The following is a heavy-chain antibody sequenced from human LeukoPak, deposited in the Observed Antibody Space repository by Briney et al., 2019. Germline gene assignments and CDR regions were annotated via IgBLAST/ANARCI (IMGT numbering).Heavy chain of an antibody. J-gene: IGHJ4*02. V-gene: IGHV4-61*02. CDR3: ARWGYSYGQGDFDY. CDR1: GASISSDSYY. CDR2: IYTSGST. Sequence: PSETLSLTCSVSGASISSDSYYWSWIRQPVGKGLEWIGRIYTSGSTNYNPSLKSRVTISVDTSKNQFSLKLSSVTAADTAVYYCARWGYSYGQGDFDYWGQGTLVTVSS. D-gene: IGHD5-18*01.